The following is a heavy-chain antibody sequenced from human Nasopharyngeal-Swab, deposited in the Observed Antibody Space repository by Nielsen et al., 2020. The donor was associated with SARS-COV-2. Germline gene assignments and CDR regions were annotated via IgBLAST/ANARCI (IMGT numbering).Heavy chain of an antibody. D-gene: IGHD6-19*01. CDR3: ARRHISAWSTFEY. J-gene: IGHJ4*02. CDR1: GYTFTNYW. V-gene: IGHV5-51*01. CDR2: MNPGDSDT. Sequence: GESLKISCKASGYTFTNYWIGWVRQMPGKGLEWLGIMNPGDSDTRYSPPFQAKVTISAAKSFPTAFLQWDSLKPSDTAIYYCARRHISAWSTFEYWDQGTLITVSS.